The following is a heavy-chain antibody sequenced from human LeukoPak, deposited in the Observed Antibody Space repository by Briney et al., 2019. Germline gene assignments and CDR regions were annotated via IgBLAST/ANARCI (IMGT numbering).Heavy chain of an antibody. J-gene: IGHJ4*02. D-gene: IGHD3-22*01. V-gene: IGHV4-39*01. CDR2: IYYGGNT. Sequence: PSETLSLTCSVSGGSISNSSFYWGWVRQPPGNGLEWIGSIYYGGNTYYKPSLKSRVTISVDTSKNQFSLKLNSVTAADTAVYYCATDPTYDNSGFPFDYWGQGTLVTVSS. CDR3: ATDPTYDNSGFPFDY. CDR1: GGSISNSSFY.